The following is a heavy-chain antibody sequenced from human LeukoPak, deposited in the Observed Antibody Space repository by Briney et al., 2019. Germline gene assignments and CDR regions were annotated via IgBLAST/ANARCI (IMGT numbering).Heavy chain of an antibody. CDR1: GYTFTGYY. D-gene: IGHD6-13*01. J-gene: IGHJ5*02. V-gene: IGHV1-2*02. CDR3: ARDRAHSSSWYESNWFDP. Sequence: ASVKVSCKASGYTFTGYYMHWVRQAPGQGLEWMGWINPNSGGTNYAQKFQGRVTMTRDTSISTAYMELSRLRSDDTAVYYCARDRAHSSSWYESNWFDPWGQGTLVTVSS. CDR2: INPNSGGT.